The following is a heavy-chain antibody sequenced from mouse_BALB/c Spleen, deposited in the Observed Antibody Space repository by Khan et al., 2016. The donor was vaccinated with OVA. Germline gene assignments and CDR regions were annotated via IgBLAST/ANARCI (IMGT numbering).Heavy chain of an antibody. CDR1: GFSLTSYG. J-gene: IGHJ3*01. D-gene: IGHD2-4*01. CDR3: AREGSTMITTAFAY. CDR2: IWAGGST. Sequence: QVQLKQSGPGLVAPSQSLSITCTVSGFSLTSYGVHWVRQPPGKGLEWLGVIWAGGSTNYNSALMSRLSISKDNSKSQVFLKMNSLQTDDTAMYYGAREGSTMITTAFAYWGQGTLVTVSA. V-gene: IGHV2-9*02.